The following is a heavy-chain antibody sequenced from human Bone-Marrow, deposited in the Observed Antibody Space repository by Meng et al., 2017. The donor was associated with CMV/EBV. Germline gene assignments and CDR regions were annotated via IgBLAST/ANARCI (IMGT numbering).Heavy chain of an antibody. V-gene: IGHV4-30-4*08. CDR1: GGSISSGAYY. CDR3: ARDDTAMVKGAFDI. D-gene: IGHD5-18*01. J-gene: IGHJ3*02. CDR2: SYYSGST. Sequence: GHPQELRPCLVQPSQTLSPTSTVSGGSISSGAYYWSWIRQPPAKGLEWIGYSYYSGSTYYNPSLKSRVTISVDTSKNQFSLKLSSVTAADTAVYYCARDDTAMVKGAFDIWGQGTMVTVSS.